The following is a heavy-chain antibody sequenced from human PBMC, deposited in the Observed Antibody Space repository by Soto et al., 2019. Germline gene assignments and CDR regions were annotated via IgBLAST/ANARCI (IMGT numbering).Heavy chain of an antibody. CDR1: GGSISSCY. Sequence: PSETLSLTCTVSGGSISSCYWSWIRQPPGKGLEWIGYIYYSGSTNYNPSLKSRVTISVDTSKNQFSLKLSSVTAADTAVYYCARRAYGSGSYFDYWGQGTLVTVSS. V-gene: IGHV4-59*01. J-gene: IGHJ4*02. D-gene: IGHD3-10*01. CDR3: ARRAYGSGSYFDY. CDR2: IYYSGST.